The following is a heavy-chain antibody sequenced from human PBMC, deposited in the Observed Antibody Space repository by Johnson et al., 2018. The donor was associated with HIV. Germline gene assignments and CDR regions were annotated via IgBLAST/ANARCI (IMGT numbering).Heavy chain of an antibody. Sequence: QVQLVESGGGVVQPGRPLRLSCAASGFTFSSYAMHWVRQAPGKGLEWVAVISYDGSNKYYADSVKGRFTISRDNSKNTLYLQMNSLRAEDTAVYYCANFGSSSSKSAFDIWGQGTMVTVSS. CDR3: ANFGSSSSKSAFDI. V-gene: IGHV3-30*18. D-gene: IGHD6-6*01. CDR2: ISYDGSNK. CDR1: GFTFSSYA. J-gene: IGHJ3*02.